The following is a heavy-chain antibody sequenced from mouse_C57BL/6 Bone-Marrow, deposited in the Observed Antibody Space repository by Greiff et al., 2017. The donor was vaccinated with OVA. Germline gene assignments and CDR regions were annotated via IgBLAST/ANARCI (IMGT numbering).Heavy chain of an antibody. Sequence: EVKLVESGGGLVQPGGSLKLSCAASGFTFSDYYMSWVRQTPEKRLEWVAYISNGGGSTYYPDTVKGRFTISRDNAKNTLYLQMSRLKSEDTAMYYCARPLFAYWGQGTLVTVSA. CDR3: ARPLFAY. CDR1: GFTFSDYY. J-gene: IGHJ3*01. CDR2: ISNGGGST. V-gene: IGHV5-12*01.